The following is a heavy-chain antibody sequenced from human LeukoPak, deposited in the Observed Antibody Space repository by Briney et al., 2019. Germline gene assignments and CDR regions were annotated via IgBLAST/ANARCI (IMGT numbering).Heavy chain of an antibody. V-gene: IGHV3-21*01. CDR2: ISGGSSFT. D-gene: IGHD3-10*01. CDR1: GFSFSSFS. Sequence: PGGSLRLSCAASGFSFSSFSMNWVRQAPGKGLEWVSYISGGSSFTYYADSVKGRFTISRDNAKNSLYLQMNSLRAEDTAVYYCARDTTVGSGSHFDYWGQGTLVTVSS. J-gene: IGHJ4*02. CDR3: ARDTTVGSGSHFDY.